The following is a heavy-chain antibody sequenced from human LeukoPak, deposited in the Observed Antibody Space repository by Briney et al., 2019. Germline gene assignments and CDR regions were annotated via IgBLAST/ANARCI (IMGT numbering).Heavy chain of an antibody. Sequence: PGGSLRLSCAVSGFTFSDYFMSWIRQAPGKGLEWVSYISSNSGSTINYADSVRGRFTISRDNAKNSLYLHMNSLRAEDTAVYYCARPFHDAFDIWGQGTMVTVSS. J-gene: IGHJ3*02. D-gene: IGHD2/OR15-2a*01. CDR2: ISSNSGSTI. V-gene: IGHV3-11*01. CDR1: GFTFSDYF. CDR3: ARPFHDAFDI.